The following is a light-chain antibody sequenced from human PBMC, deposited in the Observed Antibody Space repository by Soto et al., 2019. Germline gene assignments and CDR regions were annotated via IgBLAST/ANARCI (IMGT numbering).Light chain of an antibody. CDR2: KAS. CDR3: QQYNSYSYT. V-gene: IGKV1-5*03. Sequence: DIQMTQSPSTLSASVGDRITITCRASQSVSSRLAWYQQKPGKAPNLLIYKASSLEGGVPSRFSGSGSGTEFTLTISSLQPDDFATYYCQQYNSYSYTFGQGTKLEIK. CDR1: QSVSSR. J-gene: IGKJ2*01.